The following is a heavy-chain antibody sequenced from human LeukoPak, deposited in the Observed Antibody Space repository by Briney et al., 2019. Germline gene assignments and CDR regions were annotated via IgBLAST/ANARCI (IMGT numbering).Heavy chain of an antibody. J-gene: IGHJ4*02. CDR3: ARGPGGGDCSPFDY. CDR1: GGSFSGYY. D-gene: IGHD2-21*01. V-gene: IGHV4-34*01. Sequence: SETLSLTCAVYGGSFSGYYWSWIRQPPGKGLEWIGEINHSGSTNYNPSLKSRVTISVDTSKNQFSLKLSSVTAADTAVYYCARGPGGGDCSPFDYGGKETLVPVP. CDR2: INHSGST.